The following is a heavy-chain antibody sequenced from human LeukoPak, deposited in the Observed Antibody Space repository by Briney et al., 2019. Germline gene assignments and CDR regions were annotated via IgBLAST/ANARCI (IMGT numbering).Heavy chain of an antibody. CDR2: INPSGGST. J-gene: IGHJ4*02. V-gene: IGHV1-46*01. Sequence: GSSVKVSCKASGGTFSNYAISWVRQAPGQGLEWMGIINPSGGSTSYAQKFQGRVTMTRDTSTSTVYMELSSLRSEDTAVYYCARDRPTQANYYDSSGYYSSNYFDYWGQGTLVTVSS. CDR3: ARDRPTQANYYDSSGYYSSNYFDY. CDR1: GGTFSNYA. D-gene: IGHD3-22*01.